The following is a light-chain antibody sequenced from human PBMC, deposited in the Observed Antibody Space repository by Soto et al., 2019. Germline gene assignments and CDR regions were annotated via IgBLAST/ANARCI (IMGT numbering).Light chain of an antibody. CDR2: GAS. V-gene: IGKV3-15*01. J-gene: IGKJ1*01. Sequence: EIVMTQSPATLSVSPGERATLSCRASQSISIHLAWYQQQPGQGPRLLIYGASTRDTGTPARFSGSGSGTEFTLTISSLQSEDFAVYYCQQYDSWPSWTFGKGTKVEIK. CDR3: QQYDSWPSWT. CDR1: QSISIH.